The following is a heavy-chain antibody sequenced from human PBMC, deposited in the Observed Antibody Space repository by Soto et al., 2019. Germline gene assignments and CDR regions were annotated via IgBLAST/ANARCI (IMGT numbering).Heavy chain of an antibody. CDR2: IRSKDFGGTR. V-gene: IGHV3-49*03. D-gene: IGHD2-2*01. CDR1: GFTFGDYA. Sequence: GGSLRLSCTASGFTFGDYAMSWFRQAPGKGLQWVGFIRSKDFGGTREYAASVKGRFTISRDDSKSIAYLQMNSLITEDTAVYYCSRVSCTSTNCLYYFDYWGQGTRVTVSS. CDR3: SRVSCTSTNCLYYFDY. J-gene: IGHJ4*02.